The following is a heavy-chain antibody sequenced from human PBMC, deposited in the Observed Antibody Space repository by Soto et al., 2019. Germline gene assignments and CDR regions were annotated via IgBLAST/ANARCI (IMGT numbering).Heavy chain of an antibody. V-gene: IGHV3-23*01. J-gene: IGHJ4*02. CDR2: ISGSGGST. Sequence: EVQLLESGGGLEQPGGSLRLSCAASGFIFSSYAMSWVRQAPGKGLEWVSAISGSGGSTYYADSVKGRFTISRDNSKNTLYLQMNSLRAEDTAVYYCAKFPGSHQQLGQFDYWGQGTLVTVSS. CDR3: AKFPGSHQQLGQFDY. CDR1: GFIFSSYA. D-gene: IGHD6-13*01.